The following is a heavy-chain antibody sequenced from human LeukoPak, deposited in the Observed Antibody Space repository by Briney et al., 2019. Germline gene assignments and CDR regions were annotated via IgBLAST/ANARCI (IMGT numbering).Heavy chain of an antibody. CDR3: ARVDFWSGYYCVGIDY. CDR1: GFTFSSYS. V-gene: IGHV3-21*01. J-gene: IGHJ4*02. Sequence: PGGSLRLSCAASGFTFSSYSMNWVRQAPGKGLEWVSSISSSSSYIYYADSVKGRFTISRDNAKNSLYLQMNSLRAEDTAVYYCARVDFWSGYYCVGIDYWGQGTLVTVSS. D-gene: IGHD3-3*01. CDR2: ISSSSSYI.